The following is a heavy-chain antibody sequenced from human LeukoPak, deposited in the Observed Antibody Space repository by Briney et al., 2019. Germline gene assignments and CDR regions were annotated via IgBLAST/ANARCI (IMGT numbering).Heavy chain of an antibody. J-gene: IGHJ4*02. V-gene: IGHV4-34*01. D-gene: IGHD6-13*01. Sequence: SETLSLTCAVSGGSISSGGYSWSWIRQPPGKGLEWIGEINHSGSTNYNPSLKSRVTISVDTSKNQFSLKLSSVTAADTAVYYCARGFNGPRLSSWYSRWGQGTLVTVSS. CDR2: INHSGST. CDR3: ARGFNGPRLSSWYSR. CDR1: GGSISSGGYS.